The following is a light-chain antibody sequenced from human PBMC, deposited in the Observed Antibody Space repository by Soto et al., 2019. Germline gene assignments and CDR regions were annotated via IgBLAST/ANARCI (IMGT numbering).Light chain of an antibody. J-gene: IGLJ1*01. CDR2: EVS. CDR3: SSYAGSSNV. Sequence: QSVLTQPASVSGSPGQSITISCTGTSSDVGGYNFVSWYHQHPGKAPKLIIYEVSNRPSGVSNRFSGSKSGNTASLTISGLQAEDGADYYCSSYAGSSNVFGTGTKGHRP. V-gene: IGLV2-14*01. CDR1: SSDVGGYNF.